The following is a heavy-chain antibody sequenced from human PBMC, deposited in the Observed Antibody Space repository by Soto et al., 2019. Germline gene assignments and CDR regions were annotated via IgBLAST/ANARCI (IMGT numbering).Heavy chain of an antibody. D-gene: IGHD3-22*01. CDR1: GFTFSSSG. CDR3: AKDRFYDSGGSLGAFDP. CDR2: ISYDGNYK. J-gene: IGHJ5*02. V-gene: IGHV3-30*18. Sequence: QVQLVESGGGVVQPGRSLRLSCAASGFTFSSSGMHWVRQAPGKGLEWVAVISYDGNYKFDADSVKGRFTISRDNSKNTLYLQMNNLRPEDTAMYYCAKDRFYDSGGSLGAFDPWGQGTLVTVSS.